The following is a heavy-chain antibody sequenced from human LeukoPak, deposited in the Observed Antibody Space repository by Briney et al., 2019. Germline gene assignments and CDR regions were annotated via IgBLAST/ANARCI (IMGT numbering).Heavy chain of an antibody. CDR2: IWYDGSNK. Sequence: PGGPLRLSCAASGLTFSSYGMHWVRQAPGKGLEWVAVIWYDGSNKYYADSVKGRFTISRDNSKNTLYLQMNSLRAEDTAVYYCAKDLRWELSGLNAFDIWGQGTMVTVSS. D-gene: IGHD1-26*01. J-gene: IGHJ3*02. CDR1: GLTFSSYG. CDR3: AKDLRWELSGLNAFDI. V-gene: IGHV3-33*06.